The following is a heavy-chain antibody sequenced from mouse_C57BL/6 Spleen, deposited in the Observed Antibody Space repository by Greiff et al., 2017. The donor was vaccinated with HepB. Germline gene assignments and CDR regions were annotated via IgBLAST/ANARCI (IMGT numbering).Heavy chain of an antibody. CDR1: GYTFTNYW. J-gene: IGHJ2*01. CDR2: IYPGGGYT. CDR3: AGSTYYDYVDGYYFDY. V-gene: IGHV1-63*01. Sequence: VQLQQSGAELVRPGTSVKMSCKASGYTFTNYWIGWAKQRPGHGLEWIGDIYPGGGYTNYNEKFKGKATLTADKSSSTAYMQFSSLTSEDSAIYYCAGSTYYDYVDGYYFDYWGQGTTLTVSS. D-gene: IGHD2-4*01.